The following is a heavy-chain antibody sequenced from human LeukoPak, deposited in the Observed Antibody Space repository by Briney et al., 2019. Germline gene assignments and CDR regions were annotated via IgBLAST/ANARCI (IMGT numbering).Heavy chain of an antibody. CDR2: IYYSGST. J-gene: IGHJ4*02. D-gene: IGHD6-13*01. CDR1: GGSLSNFY. CDR3: ARHAQKYDSSFVC. Sequence: SETLSLTCTVSGGSLSNFYWSWIRQPPGKGLEWIAFIYYSGSTRYNPSLKSRVTISVDTSKNQFSLKLSSVTAADTAVYYCARHAQKYDSSFVCWGQGTLVTVSS. V-gene: IGHV4-59*08.